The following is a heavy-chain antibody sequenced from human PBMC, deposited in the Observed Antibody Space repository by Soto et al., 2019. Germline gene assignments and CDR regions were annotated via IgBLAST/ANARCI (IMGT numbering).Heavy chain of an antibody. D-gene: IGHD6-13*01. CDR1: GGSFSGYY. V-gene: IGHV4-34*01. CDR2: INHSGST. J-gene: IGHJ5*02. Sequence: SETLSLTCAVCGGSFSGYYWSWIRQPPGKGLEWIGEINHSGSTNYNPSLKSRVTISVDTSKNQFSLKLSSVTAADTAVYYCATPGIAAAGRSGGWFDPWGQGTLVTVSS. CDR3: ATPGIAAAGRSGGWFDP.